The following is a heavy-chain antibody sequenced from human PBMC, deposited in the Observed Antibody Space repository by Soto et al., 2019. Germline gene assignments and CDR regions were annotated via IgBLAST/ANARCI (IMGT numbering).Heavy chain of an antibody. CDR2: ISGFNGNT. D-gene: IGHD6-19*01. CDR1: GYSFTNYG. J-gene: IGHJ6*03. V-gene: IGHV1-18*01. CDR3: ARERGVAPPVAGNTHYYYYMDV. Sequence: QDQLVQSGAEVKKPGASVTVSCKASGYSFTNYGITWVRQAPGQGLEWMGWISGFNGNTHYAQKLQGRVTMNTDASTSTAYMELRSLRSDDTAVYYCARERGVAPPVAGNTHYYYYMDVWGKGTTVTVSS.